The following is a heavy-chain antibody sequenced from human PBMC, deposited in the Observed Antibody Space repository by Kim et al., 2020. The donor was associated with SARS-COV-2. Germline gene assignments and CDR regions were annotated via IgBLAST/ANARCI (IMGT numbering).Heavy chain of an antibody. D-gene: IGHD3-10*01. J-gene: IGHJ4*02. V-gene: IGHV1-18*04. CDR3: ARGLLWFGEYLYPYYFDY. Sequence: ASVKVSCKASGYTFTSYGISWVRQAPGQGLEWMGWISAYNGNTNYAQKLQGRVTMTTDTSTSTAYMELRSLRSDDTAVYYCARGLLWFGEYLYPYYFDYWGQGTLVTVSS. CDR1: GYTFTSYG. CDR2: ISAYNGNT.